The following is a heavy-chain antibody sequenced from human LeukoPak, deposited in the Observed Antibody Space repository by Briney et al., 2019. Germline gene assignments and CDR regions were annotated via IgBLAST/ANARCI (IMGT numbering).Heavy chain of an antibody. D-gene: IGHD1-1*01. V-gene: IGHV3-7*05. J-gene: IGHJ4*02. CDR3: ASGNWNDPFDY. Sequence: GGSLRLSCAASGFTFSSYWMSWVRQAPGKGLEWVANIKQDGSEKYYVDSVKGRFTISRDNAKNSLYLQMTSLRAEDTAVYYCASGNWNDPFDYWGQGTLVTVSS. CDR2: IKQDGSEK. CDR1: GFTFSSYW.